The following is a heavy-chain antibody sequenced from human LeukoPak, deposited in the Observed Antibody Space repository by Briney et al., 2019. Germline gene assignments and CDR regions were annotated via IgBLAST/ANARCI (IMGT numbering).Heavy chain of an antibody. CDR1: GFTFSSYS. CDR2: ISSSSYI. CDR3: ARAVPDAFDI. V-gene: IGHV3-21*01. J-gene: IGHJ3*02. Sequence: GGSLRLSCAASGFTFSSYSMNWVRQAPGKGLEWVSSISSSSYIYYADSVKGRFTIPRENAKNSLHLQMNSLRAEDTAVYYCARAVPDAFDIWGQGTMVTVSS.